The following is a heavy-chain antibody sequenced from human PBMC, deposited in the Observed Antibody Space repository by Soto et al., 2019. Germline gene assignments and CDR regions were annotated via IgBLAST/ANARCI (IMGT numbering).Heavy chain of an antibody. V-gene: IGHV3-30*03. J-gene: IGHJ6*03. D-gene: IGHD3-10*01. CDR3: ARGEESYYYYCHMDV. Sequence: QVQLVESGGGVVQPGRSLRLSCAASGFTFSSYGMHWVRQAPGKGLEWVAVISYDGSNKDYADSVKGRFTICRDNSKNTLYLPMNSLRAEDTAVYYPARGEESYYYYCHMDVWGKGTSVAVSS. CDR1: GFTFSSYG. CDR2: ISYDGSNK.